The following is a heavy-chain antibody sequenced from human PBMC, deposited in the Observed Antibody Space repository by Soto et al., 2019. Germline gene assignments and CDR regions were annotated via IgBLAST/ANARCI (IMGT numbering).Heavy chain of an antibody. Sequence: SETLSVTCSVYGGSFSVFYWTWIRQPPGKGLEWIGEINHSGSTNYNPSLNSRVTISVDTSKNQFSLKLSSLTAADTAVYYCARPHYIAAAGTGFNYWGPGTLVTVSS. CDR1: GGSFSVFY. D-gene: IGHD6-13*01. V-gene: IGHV4-34*01. CDR2: INHSGST. J-gene: IGHJ4*01. CDR3: ARPHYIAAAGTGFNY.